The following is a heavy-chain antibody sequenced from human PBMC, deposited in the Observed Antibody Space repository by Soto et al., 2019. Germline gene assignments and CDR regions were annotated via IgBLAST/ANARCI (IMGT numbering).Heavy chain of an antibody. CDR3: AKRGTHYYDSSCYYFDY. Sequence: GESLKISCKGFGYIFTGYWIAWVRQMPGKGLEWMGTIHPGDSDTRYSASFQGQVTISVDNSITTTYLQWSSLKASDTAMYYCAKRGTHYYDSSCYYFDYWGQGALVTVSS. J-gene: IGHJ4*02. CDR2: IHPGDSDT. D-gene: IGHD3-22*01. CDR1: GYIFTGYW. V-gene: IGHV5-51*01.